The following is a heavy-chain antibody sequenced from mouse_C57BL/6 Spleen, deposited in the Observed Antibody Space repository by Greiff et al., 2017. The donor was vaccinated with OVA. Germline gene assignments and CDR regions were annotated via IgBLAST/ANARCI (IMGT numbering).Heavy chain of an antibody. CDR2: IDPSDSET. D-gene: IGHD2-2*01. V-gene: IGHV1-52*01. CDR1: GYTFTSYW. Sequence: VQLQQPGAELVRPGSSVKLSCKASGYTFTSYWMHWVKQRPIQGLEWIGNIDPSDSETHYNQKFKDKATLTVDKSSSTAYMQLSSLTSEDSAVYYCVSMVTTRGNLDYWGKGTTLTVSS. CDR3: VSMVTTRGNLDY. J-gene: IGHJ2*01.